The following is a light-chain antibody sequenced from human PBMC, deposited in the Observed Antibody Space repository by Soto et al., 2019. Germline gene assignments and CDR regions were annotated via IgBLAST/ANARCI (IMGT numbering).Light chain of an antibody. CDR3: QQYNNLPPT. CDR1: QSVSSN. Sequence: EIVMTQSPATLSVSPGERATLSCRASQSVSSNLAWYQQKPGQAPRLLIYGASTRATGIPARFSGIRSATDFTLTISSLQSEDFALYYCQQYNNLPPTFGQGTRLEIK. CDR2: GAS. V-gene: IGKV3-15*01. J-gene: IGKJ5*01.